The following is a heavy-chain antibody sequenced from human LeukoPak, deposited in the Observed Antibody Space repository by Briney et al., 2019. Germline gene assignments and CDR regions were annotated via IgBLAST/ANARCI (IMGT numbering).Heavy chain of an antibody. V-gene: IGHV3-13*01. CDR3: VREARGYHYTYFDY. J-gene: IGHJ4*02. Sequence: GGSLRLSCTASGFTLGSHDMHWVRQIPGQGLEWVAAVSSGFHAFFADSVQGRFTVSREDARNSLYLQTNSLRAGDTAVYYCVREARGYHYTYFDYWGQGTLVTVSS. CDR1: GFTLGSHD. CDR2: VSSGFHA. D-gene: IGHD5-18*01.